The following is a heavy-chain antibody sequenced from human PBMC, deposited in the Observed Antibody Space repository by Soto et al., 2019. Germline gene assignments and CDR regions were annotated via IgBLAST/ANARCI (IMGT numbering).Heavy chain of an antibody. V-gene: IGHV4-39*01. CDR1: GGSISSSSYY. J-gene: IGHJ4*02. D-gene: IGHD4-17*01. Sequence: SETLSLTCTVSGGSISSSSYYWGWIRQPPGKGLEWIGSIYYSGSTYYNPSLKSRVTISVDTSKNQFSLKLSSVTAADTAVYYCAGLERYGDYFDYWGQGTLVTVSS. CDR3: AGLERYGDYFDY. CDR2: IYYSGST.